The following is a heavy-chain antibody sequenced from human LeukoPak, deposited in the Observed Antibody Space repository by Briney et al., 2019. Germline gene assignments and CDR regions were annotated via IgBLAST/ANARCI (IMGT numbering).Heavy chain of an antibody. D-gene: IGHD4-17*01. CDR1: GGSISSYY. CDR2: IYYSGST. J-gene: IGHJ4*02. CDR3: ARETRRMTTVTTIDY. V-gene: IGHV4-59*01. Sequence: PSETLSLTCTVSGGSISSYYWSWIRQPPGTGLEWIGYIYYSGSTNYNPSLKSRVTISVDTSKNQFSLKLSSVTAADTAVYYCARETRRMTTVTTIDYWGQGTLVTVSS.